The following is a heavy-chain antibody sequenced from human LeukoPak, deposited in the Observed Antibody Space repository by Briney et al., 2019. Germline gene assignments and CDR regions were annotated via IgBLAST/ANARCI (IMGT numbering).Heavy chain of an antibody. J-gene: IGHJ5*02. D-gene: IGHD2-8*01. V-gene: IGHV4-39*07. CDR2: IYYSGST. CDR1: GGSISSSSYY. Sequence: SETLSLTCTVSGGSISSSSYYWGWIRQPPGKGLEWIGSIYYSGSTYYNPSLKSRVTISVDTSKNQFSLQLSSVTAADTAVYYCARDNSEYCTNGVCYMGWFDPWGQGTLVTVSS. CDR3: ARDNSEYCTNGVCYMGWFDP.